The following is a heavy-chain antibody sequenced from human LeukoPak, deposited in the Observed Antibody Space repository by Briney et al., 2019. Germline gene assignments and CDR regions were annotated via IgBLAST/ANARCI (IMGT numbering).Heavy chain of an antibody. CDR3: VREHSKVFDP. Sequence: GGSLRLSCAASGFTFSNYDMHWVRQATGKGLEWVSAVGAAGDTDYPDSAKGRFTISRENAKNSLYLQMNSLRVEDTAVYYCVREHSKVFDPWGQGTLVTVSS. V-gene: IGHV3-13*01. CDR2: VGAAGDT. CDR1: GFTFSNYD. J-gene: IGHJ5*02.